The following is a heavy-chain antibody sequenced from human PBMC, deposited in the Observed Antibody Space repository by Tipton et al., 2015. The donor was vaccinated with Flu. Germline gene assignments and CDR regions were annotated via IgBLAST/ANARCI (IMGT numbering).Heavy chain of an antibody. CDR2: IYSDGST. J-gene: IGHJ5*02. V-gene: IGHV3-53*01. Sequence: GSLRLSCAASGFTVSSNYMSWVRQAPGKGLEWVSVIYSDGSTYYIDSVKGRFTISRDNSKNMLSLEMNSLRAEDTPVYYCARGQGANPWGQGTLVTVSS. CDR3: ARGQGANP. CDR1: GFTVSSNY.